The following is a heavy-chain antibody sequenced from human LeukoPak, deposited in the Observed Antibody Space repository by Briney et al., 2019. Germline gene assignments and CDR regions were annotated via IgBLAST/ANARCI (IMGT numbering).Heavy chain of an antibody. CDR2: TNPSGGST. V-gene: IGHV1-46*01. J-gene: IGHJ5*02. D-gene: IGHD2-15*01. CDR3: ARSVVVVAQFDP. CDR1: GYTFTSYY. Sequence: PVASVKVSCKASGYTFTSYYMHWVRQAPGQGLEWMGITNPSGGSTSYAQKFQGRVTMTRDTSTSTVYMELSSLRSEDTAVYYCARSVVVVAQFDPWGQGTLVTVSS.